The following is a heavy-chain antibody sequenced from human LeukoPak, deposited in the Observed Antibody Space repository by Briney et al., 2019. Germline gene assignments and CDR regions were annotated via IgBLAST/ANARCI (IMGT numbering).Heavy chain of an antibody. J-gene: IGHJ4*02. Sequence: SETLSLTCTVSGGSISSYYWSWIRQPPGKGLEWIGYIYYSGSTNYNPSLKSRVTISVDTSKNQFSLKLSSVTAADTAVYYCARHIYDSLNYFDYWGQGTLVTDSS. CDR2: IYYSGST. V-gene: IGHV4-59*08. D-gene: IGHD3-22*01. CDR3: ARHIYDSLNYFDY. CDR1: GGSISSYY.